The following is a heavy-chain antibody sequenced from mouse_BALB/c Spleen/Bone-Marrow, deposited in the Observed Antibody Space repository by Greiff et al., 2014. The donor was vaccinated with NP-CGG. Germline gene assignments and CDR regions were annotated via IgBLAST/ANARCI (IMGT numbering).Heavy chain of an antibody. V-gene: IGHV1-4*02. J-gene: IGHJ1*01. CDR3: ANYYGSSYGYFDV. D-gene: IGHD1-1*01. CDR1: GYTFTSYT. CDR2: INPSSGYT. Sequence: VQLQQSAAELARPGAPVKMSCKASGYTFTSYTMHWVKQRPGQGLEWIGYINPSSGYTEYNQKFKDKTTLTADKSSSTAYMQLSSLTSEDSAVYYCANYYGSSYGYFDVWGAGTTVTVSS.